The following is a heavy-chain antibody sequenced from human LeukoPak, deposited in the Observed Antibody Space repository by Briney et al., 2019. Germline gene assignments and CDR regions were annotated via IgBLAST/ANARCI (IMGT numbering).Heavy chain of an antibody. CDR1: GFTFSSYW. V-gene: IGHV3-48*04. J-gene: IGHJ4*02. CDR2: IDLSGSTL. CDR3: ARDALEYYYGSGSYHAYYFDY. D-gene: IGHD3-10*01. Sequence: GGSLRLSCAASGFTFSSYWMNWVRQAPGKGLEWISYIDLSGSTLYYVDSVKGRFTISRDNAKNSLYLQMNSLRAEDTAVYYCARDALEYYYGSGSYHAYYFDYWGQGTLVTVSS.